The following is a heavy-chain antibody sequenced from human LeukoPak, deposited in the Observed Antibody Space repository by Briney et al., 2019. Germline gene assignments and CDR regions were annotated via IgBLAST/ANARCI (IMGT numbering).Heavy chain of an antibody. CDR2: ISWNSGSI. V-gene: IGHV3-9*01. D-gene: IGHD3-10*01. CDR3: AKDMGPYGSGSYCDY. CDR1: GFTFDDYA. J-gene: IGHJ4*02. Sequence: GRSLRLSCAASGFTFDDYAMHWVRQAPGKGLEWVSGISWNSGSIGYADSVKGRFTISRDNAKNSLYLQMNSLRAEDTALYYCAKDMGPYGSGSYCDYWGQGTLVTVSS.